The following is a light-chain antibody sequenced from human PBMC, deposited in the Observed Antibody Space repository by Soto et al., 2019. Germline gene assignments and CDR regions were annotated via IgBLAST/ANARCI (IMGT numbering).Light chain of an antibody. CDR2: KAS. V-gene: IGKV1-5*03. Sequence: DLQMTQSPSTLSASVGDRVTITCRASQSISSWLAWYQQKAGKAPKLLIYKASSLESGVPSRFSGSGAGTEFTLTISSLQPDDFATDYCQQYNSYPRTFGQWTRVEIK. J-gene: IGKJ1*01. CDR3: QQYNSYPRT. CDR1: QSISSW.